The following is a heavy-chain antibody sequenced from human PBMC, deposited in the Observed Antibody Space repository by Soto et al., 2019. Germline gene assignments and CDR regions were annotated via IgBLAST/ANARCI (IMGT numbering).Heavy chain of an antibody. CDR3: AKGFIVVVTAIRPDDNFDV. D-gene: IGHD2-21*02. J-gene: IGHJ3*01. CDR1: GFTFNTYA. Sequence: VGSLRLSCAASGFTFNTYAMNWVRQAPGEGLEWVASISGSGGTTYYADSVKGRFTVSRDTSKNTLFLQMNSLSAEDTAVYYCAKGFIVVVTAIRPDDNFDVWGQGTMVTVSS. CDR2: ISGSGGTT. V-gene: IGHV3-23*01.